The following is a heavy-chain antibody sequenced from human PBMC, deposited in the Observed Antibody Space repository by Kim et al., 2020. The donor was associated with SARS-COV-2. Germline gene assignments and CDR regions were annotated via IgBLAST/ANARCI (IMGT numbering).Heavy chain of an antibody. CDR1: GFTFDDYA. J-gene: IGHJ4*02. V-gene: IGHV3-9*01. CDR3: AKGMSDSSGYYYVPFDY. Sequence: GGSLRLSCAASGFTFDDYAMHWVRQAPGKGLEWVSGISWNSGSIGYADSVKGRFTISRDNAKNSLYLQMNSLRAEDTALYYCAKGMSDSSGYYYVPFDYWGQGTLVTVSS. D-gene: IGHD3-22*01. CDR2: ISWNSGSI.